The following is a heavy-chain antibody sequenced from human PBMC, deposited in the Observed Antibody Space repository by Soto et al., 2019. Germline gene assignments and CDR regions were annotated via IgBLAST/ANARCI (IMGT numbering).Heavy chain of an antibody. D-gene: IGHD6-19*01. V-gene: IGHV5-51*01. CDR1: GYSFTSYW. CDR2: IYPGDSDT. CDR3: ARSRRGAYSSGWYSLSGYYNYGIDV. Sequence: PGESLKISCKASGYSFTSYWIGWVRQMPGKGLEWKGIIYPGDSDTKYSPSLQGQVTISADTSISTAYLQWTSLKASDTAMYYCARSRRGAYSSGWYSLSGYYNYGIDVWGQGTTVTVSS. J-gene: IGHJ6*02.